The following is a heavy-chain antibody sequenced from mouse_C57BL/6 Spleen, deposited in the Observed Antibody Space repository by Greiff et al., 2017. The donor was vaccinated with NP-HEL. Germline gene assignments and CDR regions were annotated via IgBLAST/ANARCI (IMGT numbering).Heavy chain of an antibody. Sequence: QVQLQQPGAELVKPGASVKLSCKASGYTFTSYWMHWVKQRPGQGLEWIGMIHPNSGSTNYNEKFKSKATLTVDKSSSTAYMQLSSLTSEDSAVYYCARQGSTVGDFDGWGQGTTLTVSS. D-gene: IGHD1-1*01. CDR2: IHPNSGST. CDR1: GYTFTSYW. J-gene: IGHJ2*01. V-gene: IGHV1-64*01. CDR3: ARQGSTVGDFDG.